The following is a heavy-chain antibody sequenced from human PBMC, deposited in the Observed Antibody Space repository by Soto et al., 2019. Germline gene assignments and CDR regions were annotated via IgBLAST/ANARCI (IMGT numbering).Heavy chain of an antibody. D-gene: IGHD2-2*01. V-gene: IGHV3-48*03. Sequence: GGSLRLSCVASRFTFSTYEMHWVRQAPGKGLEWVSYISSGGSTVYYADSVKGRFTISRDNTRNSLYLQMNSLRDEDTALYYCVRYCSTTLCNGVATRTFDYWGQGTLVTVS. J-gene: IGHJ4*02. CDR1: RFTFSTYE. CDR2: ISSGGSTV. CDR3: VRYCSTTLCNGVATRTFDY.